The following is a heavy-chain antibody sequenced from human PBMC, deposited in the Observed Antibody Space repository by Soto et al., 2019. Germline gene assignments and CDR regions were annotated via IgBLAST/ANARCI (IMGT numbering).Heavy chain of an antibody. CDR1: GGSISSGGYS. V-gene: IGHV4-30-2*01. CDR3: ARNYYGSGSYYFDY. Sequence: SETLSLTCAVSGGSISSGGYSWSWIRQPPGKGLEWIGYIYHSGSTYYNPSLKSRVTISVDRSKNQFSLKLSSVTAADTAVYYCARNYYGSGSYYFDYWGQGTLVTVS. CDR2: IYHSGST. D-gene: IGHD3-10*01. J-gene: IGHJ4*02.